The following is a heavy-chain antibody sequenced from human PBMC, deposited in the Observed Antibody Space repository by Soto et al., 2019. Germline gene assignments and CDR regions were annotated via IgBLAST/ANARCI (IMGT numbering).Heavy chain of an antibody. J-gene: IGHJ4*02. V-gene: IGHV1-18*01. D-gene: IGHD3-22*01. CDR3: ARDTRNSKSSGIDS. CDR2: ISVYNGNT. Sequence: QVQLVQSGAEVKKPGASVKVSCKASGYTFTNYGISWVRQAPGQGLEWMGWISVYNGNTNYAQKFQDRVTMTTDTSTSTVYMELRSLRSDDTAVYYCARDTRNSKSSGIDSWGQGTLVTVSS. CDR1: GYTFTNYG.